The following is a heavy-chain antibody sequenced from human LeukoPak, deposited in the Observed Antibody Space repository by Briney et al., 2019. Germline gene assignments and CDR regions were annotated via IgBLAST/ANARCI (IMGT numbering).Heavy chain of an antibody. Sequence: QPGGSLRLSCAASGFTVSSNYMNWVRQAPGEGLEWVSVIYSGGSTYYADSVKGRFTISRDNSKNTLYLQMNSLRAEDTAVYYCARDLRSSAGGRWFDPWGQGTLVTVSS. CDR3: ARDLRSSAGGRWFDP. D-gene: IGHD3-22*01. V-gene: IGHV3-53*01. CDR1: GFTVSSNY. CDR2: IYSGGST. J-gene: IGHJ5*02.